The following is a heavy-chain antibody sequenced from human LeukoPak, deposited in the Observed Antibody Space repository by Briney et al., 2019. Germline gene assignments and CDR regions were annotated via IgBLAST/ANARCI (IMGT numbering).Heavy chain of an antibody. Sequence: GGSLRLSCAASGFTFGRNWMYWVRPAPGKGLVWVSRINIDGSSTSYADSVKGRFTISRDNAKNTLYLQMNSLRAEDTAVYYCASGSGSYFPGYWGQGTLVTVSS. CDR2: INIDGSST. D-gene: IGHD3-10*01. J-gene: IGHJ4*02. CDR3: ASGSGSYFPGY. CDR1: GFTFGRNW. V-gene: IGHV3-74*01.